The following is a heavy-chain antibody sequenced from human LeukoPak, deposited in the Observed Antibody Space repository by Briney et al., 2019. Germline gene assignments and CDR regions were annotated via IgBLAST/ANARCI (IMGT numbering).Heavy chain of an antibody. V-gene: IGHV1-46*01. CDR2: INPSGGST. Sequence: ASVKVSCRASGYTFTSYYTHWVRQAPGQGLGWMGIINPSGGSTSYAQKFQGRVTMTRDMSTSTVYMELSSLRSEDTAVYYCARGTYYCSSTSCYHYYYMDVWGKGTTVTVSS. D-gene: IGHD2-2*01. CDR1: GYTFTSYY. J-gene: IGHJ6*03. CDR3: ARGTYYCSSTSCYHYYYMDV.